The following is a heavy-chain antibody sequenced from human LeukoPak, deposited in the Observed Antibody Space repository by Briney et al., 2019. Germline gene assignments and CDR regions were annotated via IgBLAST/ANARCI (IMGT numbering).Heavy chain of an antibody. V-gene: IGHV3-30*03. J-gene: IGHJ4*02. Sequence: GGSLRLSCAASGFTFSSYGMSWVRQAPGKGLEWVAVVSYDGSYKYYADSVKGRFTISRDNSKNTLYLQMNSLRAEDTAVYYCARAPGYGAAYYFDYWGQGTLVTVSS. CDR1: GFTFSSYG. D-gene: IGHD1-1*01. CDR3: ARAPGYGAAYYFDY. CDR2: VSYDGSYK.